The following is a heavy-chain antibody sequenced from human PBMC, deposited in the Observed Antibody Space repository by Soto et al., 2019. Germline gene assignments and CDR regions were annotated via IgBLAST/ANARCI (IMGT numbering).Heavy chain of an antibody. D-gene: IGHD1-26*01. V-gene: IGHV1-3*01. J-gene: IGHJ6*02. CDR2: INAGNGNT. Sequence: QVQLVQSGAEVKKPGASVKVSCKASGYTFTSYAMHWVRQAPGQRLEWMGWINAGNGNTKYSQKFQGRVTITRDTSASTAYMELSSLRSEDTAVYYCARCMMGTATVGYYYYGMDVWGQGTTVTVSS. CDR3: ARCMMGTATVGYYYYGMDV. CDR1: GYTFTSYA.